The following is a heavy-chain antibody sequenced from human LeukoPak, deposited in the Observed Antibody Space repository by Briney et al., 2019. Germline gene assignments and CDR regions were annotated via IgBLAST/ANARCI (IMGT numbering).Heavy chain of an antibody. Sequence: GGSLRLSCAASGFTFSSYAMSWVRQAPGKGLEWVSSISSSSSYIYYADSVKGRFTISRDNAKNSLYLQMNSLRAEDTAVYYCARTHAYSSSWSTPGAFDYWGQGTLVTVSS. CDR2: ISSSSSYI. V-gene: IGHV3-21*01. CDR1: GFTFSSYA. D-gene: IGHD6-13*01. J-gene: IGHJ4*02. CDR3: ARTHAYSSSWSTPGAFDY.